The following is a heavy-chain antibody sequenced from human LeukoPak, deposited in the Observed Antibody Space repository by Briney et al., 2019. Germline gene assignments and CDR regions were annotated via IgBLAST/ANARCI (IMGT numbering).Heavy chain of an antibody. J-gene: IGHJ4*02. V-gene: IGHV3-33*03. CDR1: GFPFSSYG. CDR3: AKDTGSYPSSGVDY. D-gene: IGHD6-19*01. Sequence: GGSLRLSCVASGFPFSSYGMHWVRQAPGKGLEWVAVIWSVGGAEYYADSVKGRFTISRDNAKNSLYLQMNSLRAEDTALYYCAKDTGSYPSSGVDYWGQGTLVTVSS. CDR2: IWSVGGAE.